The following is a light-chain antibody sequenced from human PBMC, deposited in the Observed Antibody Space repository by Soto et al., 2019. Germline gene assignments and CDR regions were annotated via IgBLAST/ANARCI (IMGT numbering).Light chain of an antibody. CDR3: QSYDSSLTV. CDR2: GDS. J-gene: IGLJ2*01. V-gene: IGLV1-40*01. Sequence: QSVLTQPPSVSGAPGQRVTISCTGGSSNIGAGYDVHWYQQLPGTAPKLLIYGDSNRPSGVPDRFSGSKSGTSASLAITGLQAEDEADYYCQSYDSSLTVFGGGTKVTVL. CDR1: SSNIGAGYD.